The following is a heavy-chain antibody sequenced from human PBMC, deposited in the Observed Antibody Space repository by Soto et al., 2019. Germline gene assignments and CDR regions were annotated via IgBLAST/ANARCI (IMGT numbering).Heavy chain of an antibody. D-gene: IGHD2-15*01. CDR1: GFTFSSYS. Sequence: WGSLRLSCPASGFTFSSYSMNWVRQSPGKGLEWVSYISSSSSTIYSADSVKGRFTISRDNAKNSLYLQMNSVRDEETAVYYCARKGGTATSYYYYGMDFWGQGTTVTVSS. CDR3: ARKGGTATSYYYYGMDF. V-gene: IGHV3-48*02. J-gene: IGHJ6*02. CDR2: ISSSSSTI.